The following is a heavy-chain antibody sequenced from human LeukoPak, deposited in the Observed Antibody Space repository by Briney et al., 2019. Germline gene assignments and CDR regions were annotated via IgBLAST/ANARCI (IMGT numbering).Heavy chain of an antibody. J-gene: IGHJ5*02. Sequence: PSETLSLTCTVSGYSISSGDYWGWLRQPPGRGLEWIGTIYHSGSTYYNPSLKSRVTISVDTSKNQFSLKLSSVTAADTAVYFCARAYSSSWYFNWFDPWGQGTQVTVSS. V-gene: IGHV4-38-2*02. CDR2: IYHSGST. D-gene: IGHD6-13*01. CDR3: ARAYSSSWYFNWFDP. CDR1: GYSISSGDY.